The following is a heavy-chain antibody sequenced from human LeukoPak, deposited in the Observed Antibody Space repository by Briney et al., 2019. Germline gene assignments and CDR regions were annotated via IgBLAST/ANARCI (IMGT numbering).Heavy chain of an antibody. J-gene: IGHJ4*02. CDR1: GFIVSSDY. Sequence: GGSLRLSCAVSGFIVSSDYMSWIRQAPGKGLEWVSAISGSGGSTYYADSVKGRFTISRDNSKNTLYLQMNSLRAEDTAVHYCAKASSKVVVAARFDYWGQGTLVTVSS. CDR3: AKASSKVVVAARFDY. CDR2: ISGSGGST. V-gene: IGHV3-23*01. D-gene: IGHD2-15*01.